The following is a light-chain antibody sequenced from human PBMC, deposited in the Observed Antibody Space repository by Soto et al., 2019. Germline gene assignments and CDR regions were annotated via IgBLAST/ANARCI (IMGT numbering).Light chain of an antibody. CDR1: QSVGSS. CDR2: DAS. J-gene: IGKJ5*01. Sequence: EIVLTQSPVTLSLFLGERATLSCRASQSVGSSLAWYQQKPGQAPRLLIYDASNRATGIPARFSGTGSGTDFTLTVSSLQPEDFAVYYCQQRSNWPITFGQGTRLEIK. CDR3: QQRSNWPIT. V-gene: IGKV3-11*01.